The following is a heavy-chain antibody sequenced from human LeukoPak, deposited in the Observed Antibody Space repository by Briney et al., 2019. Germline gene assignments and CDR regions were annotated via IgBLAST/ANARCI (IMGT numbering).Heavy chain of an antibody. Sequence: SETLSLTCSVSGVSIGNRHYYWGWIRQPAGKGLEWIGRVYFSGSTNYNPSLKGRVTISVDTSKNQFSLNLMSVTAADTAVYYCVKDGGHTALDPWGQGTQVTVSS. CDR2: VYFSGST. J-gene: IGHJ5*02. CDR1: GVSIGNRHYY. V-gene: IGHV4-61*02. D-gene: IGHD3-16*01. CDR3: VKDGGHTALDP.